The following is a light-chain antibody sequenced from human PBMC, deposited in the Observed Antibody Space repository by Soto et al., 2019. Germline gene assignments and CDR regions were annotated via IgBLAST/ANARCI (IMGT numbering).Light chain of an antibody. V-gene: IGKV3-20*01. CDR3: QQYGTLPPRYT. J-gene: IGKJ2*01. CDR2: GTS. CDR1: QRMSSNY. Sequence: PGERATLSCRASQRMSSNYLAWYQQKPGQAPRLLIYGTSSRATGIPDRFSGSGSGTDFTLTISRLEPEDSAVYYCQQYGTLPPRYTFGQGTKLEIK.